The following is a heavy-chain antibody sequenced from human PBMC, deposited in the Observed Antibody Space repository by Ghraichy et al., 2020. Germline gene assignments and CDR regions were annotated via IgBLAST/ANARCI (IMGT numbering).Heavy chain of an antibody. CDR3: AKDGGRGYSGHAGIDLTYFDY. V-gene: IGHV3-23*01. D-gene: IGHD5-12*01. CDR2: ISGSGGTT. Sequence: GGSLRLSCAASGFTFSTYAMSWVRQAPGKGLEWVSTISGSGGTTYYADSVKGRFTISRDNSKNTLYLQINSLRAEDTAVYYCAKDGGRGYSGHAGIDLTYFDYWGQGTLVTVSS. CDR1: GFTFSTYA. J-gene: IGHJ4*02.